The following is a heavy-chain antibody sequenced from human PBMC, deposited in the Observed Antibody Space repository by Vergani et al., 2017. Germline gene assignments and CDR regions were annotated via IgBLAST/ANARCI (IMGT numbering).Heavy chain of an antibody. CDR3: AREPQPRYWYFDL. CDR1: EFTFSNYW. J-gene: IGHJ2*01. V-gene: IGHV3-74*01. CDR2: ISGSGVST. Sequence: EVQLVESGGGLVQPGGSLRLSCAASEFTFSNYWMHWVRQAPGKGLVWVSAISGSGVSTYYADSVKGRFTIARDNAKNSLYLQMNSLRAEDTAVYYCAREPQPRYWYFDLWGRGTLVTVSS.